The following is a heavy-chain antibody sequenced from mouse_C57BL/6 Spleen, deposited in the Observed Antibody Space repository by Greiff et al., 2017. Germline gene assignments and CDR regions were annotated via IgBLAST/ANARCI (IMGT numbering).Heavy chain of an antibody. V-gene: IGHV1-74*01. Sequence: QVQLKQPGAELVKPGASVKVSCKASGYTFTSYWMHWVKQRPGQGLEWIGRIHPSDSDTNYNQKFKGKATLTVDKSSSTAYMQLSSLTSEDSAVYYCAIGLLVDAMDYWGQGTSVTVSS. D-gene: IGHD2-1*01. CDR1: GYTFTSYW. CDR2: IHPSDSDT. CDR3: AIGLLVDAMDY. J-gene: IGHJ4*01.